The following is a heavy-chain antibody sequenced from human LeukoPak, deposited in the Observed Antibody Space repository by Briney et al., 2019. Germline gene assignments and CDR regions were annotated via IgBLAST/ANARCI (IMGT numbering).Heavy chain of an antibody. CDR3: ARDVSYCSGGSCAPDWGWFDP. Sequence: GGSLRLSCAASGFTFSTYNMNWVRQAPGKGLEWVSSISGSSSYIYYADSVKGRFSISRDNAKNSLYLQMNSLRAEDTAVYYCARDVSYCSGGSCAPDWGWFDPWGQGTPVTVSS. D-gene: IGHD2-15*01. V-gene: IGHV3-21*01. J-gene: IGHJ5*02. CDR2: ISGSSSYI. CDR1: GFTFSTYN.